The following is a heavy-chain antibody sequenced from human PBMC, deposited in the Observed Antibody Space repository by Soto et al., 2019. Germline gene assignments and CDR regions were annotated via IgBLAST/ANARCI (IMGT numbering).Heavy chain of an antibody. J-gene: IGHJ5*02. CDR2: IIPIFGTA. D-gene: IGHD2-2*01. Sequence: QVQLVQSGAEVKKPGSSVKVSCKASGGTFSSYAISWVRQAPGQGLEWMGGIIPIFGTANYAQKFQGRVTITADESTSTAYMELSSLRSEDTAVYYCARSYCSSTSCYRGWFAPWGQGTLVTVSS. V-gene: IGHV1-69*01. CDR3: ARSYCSSTSCYRGWFAP. CDR1: GGTFSSYA.